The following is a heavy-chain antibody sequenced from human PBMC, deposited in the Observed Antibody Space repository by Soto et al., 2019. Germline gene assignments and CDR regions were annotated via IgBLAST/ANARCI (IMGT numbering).Heavy chain of an antibody. D-gene: IGHD2-2*01. Sequence: ESGGGVVQPGRSLRLSCAASGFTFSSYAMHWVRQAPGKGLEWVAVISYDGSNKYYADSVKGRFTISRDNSKNTLYLQMNSLRAEDTAVYYCARDLSRSASCQLGCGMDVWGQGTTVTVSS. CDR3: ARDLSRSASCQLGCGMDV. CDR2: ISYDGSNK. J-gene: IGHJ6*02. CDR1: GFTFSSYA. V-gene: IGHV3-30-3*01.